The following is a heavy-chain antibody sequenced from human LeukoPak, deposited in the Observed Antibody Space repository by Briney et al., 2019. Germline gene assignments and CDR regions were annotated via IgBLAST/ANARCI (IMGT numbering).Heavy chain of an antibody. CDR3: ARESWVYPGDY. V-gene: IGHV4-61*02. D-gene: IGHD5/OR15-5a*01. Sequence: SQTLSLTCTVSGGSISSGSYYWSWIRQPAGKGLEWIGRIYTSGSTNYNPSLKSRVTISVDTSKNQFSLKLSSVTAADTAVYHCARESWVYPGDYWGQGTLVTVSS. J-gene: IGHJ4*02. CDR1: GGSISSGSYY. CDR2: IYTSGST.